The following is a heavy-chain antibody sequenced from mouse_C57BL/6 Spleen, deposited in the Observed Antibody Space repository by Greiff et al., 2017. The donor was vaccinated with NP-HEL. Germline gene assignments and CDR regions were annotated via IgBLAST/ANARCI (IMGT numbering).Heavy chain of an antibody. D-gene: IGHD2-4*01. CDR1: GYTFTDYY. CDR3: ARDDYGGFAY. J-gene: IGHJ3*01. Sequence: EVQLQQSGPVLVKPGASVKMSCKASGYTFTDYYMNWVKQSHGKSLEWIGVINPYNGGTMYNQKFKGKATLTVDKSSSTAYMELNSLTSEDSAVYYCARDDYGGFAYWGQGTLVTVSA. V-gene: IGHV1-19*01. CDR2: INPYNGGT.